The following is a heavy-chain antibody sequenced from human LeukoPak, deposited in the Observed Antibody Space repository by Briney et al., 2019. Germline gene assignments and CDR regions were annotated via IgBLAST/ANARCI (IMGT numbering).Heavy chain of an antibody. CDR2: IKEDGSEK. CDR3: ARDLSGGYFGFMDV. J-gene: IGHJ6*02. V-gene: IGHV3-7*01. D-gene: IGHD5-12*01. CDR1: GLTFSSYW. Sequence: PGGSLRLSCTASGLTFSSYWMCWVRQAPGKGLEWVANIKEDGSEKNYVDSVKGRFTISRDNAKNSLYLQMNSLRDEDTAVYYCARDLSGGYFGFMDVWGQGTTVTVCS.